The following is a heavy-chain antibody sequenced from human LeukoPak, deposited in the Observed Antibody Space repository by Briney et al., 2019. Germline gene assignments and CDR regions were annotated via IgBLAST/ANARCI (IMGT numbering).Heavy chain of an antibody. CDR2: IGVTGVST. Sequence: GGSLRLSCAASGFTFSSYAMSWVRQAPGKGLEWVSAIGVTGVSTYYVDSVKGRFTISRDNSKNTLYLQMNSLRAEDTAVYYCARCTTGNTHYPIDYWGQGTLVTVSS. D-gene: IGHD4-17*01. J-gene: IGHJ4*02. CDR1: GFTFSSYA. V-gene: IGHV3-23*01. CDR3: ARCTTGNTHYPIDY.